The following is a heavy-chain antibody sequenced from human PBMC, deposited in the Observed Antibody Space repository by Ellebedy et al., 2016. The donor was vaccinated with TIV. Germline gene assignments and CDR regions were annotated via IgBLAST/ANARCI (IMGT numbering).Heavy chain of an antibody. CDR2: IHYSGTT. J-gene: IGHJ4*02. CDR3: AKDVGATTWAD. D-gene: IGHD1-26*01. V-gene: IGHV4-59*12. CDR1: GGSISSYY. Sequence: SETLSLTCTVSGGSISSYYWSWIRQPPGKGLEWIGFIHYSGTTTYNSSLKSRVTISVDTSKNQFSLKLSSVTAADTAVYYCAKDVGATTWADWGQGTLVTVSS.